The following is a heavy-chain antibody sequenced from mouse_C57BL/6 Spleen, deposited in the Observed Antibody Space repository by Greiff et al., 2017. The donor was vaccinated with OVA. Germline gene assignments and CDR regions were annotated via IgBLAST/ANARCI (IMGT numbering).Heavy chain of an antibody. CDR2: IDPSDSYT. CDR3: ARYGNYGYYAMDY. D-gene: IGHD2-1*01. CDR1: GYTFTSYW. J-gene: IGHJ4*01. V-gene: IGHV1-69*01. Sequence: VHLVESGAELVMPGASVKLSCKASGYTFTSYWMHWVKQRPGQGLEWIGEIDPSDSYTNYNQKFKGKSTLTVDKSSSTAYMQLSSLTSEDSAVYYCARYGNYGYYAMDYWGQGTSVTVSS.